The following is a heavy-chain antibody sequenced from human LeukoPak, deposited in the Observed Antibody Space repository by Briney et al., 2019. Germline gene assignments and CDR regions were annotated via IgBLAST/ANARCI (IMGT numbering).Heavy chain of an antibody. J-gene: IGHJ4*02. CDR1: GFTFSSYA. Sequence: GGSLRLSCAASGFTFSSYAMSWVRQAPGKGLEWVSAISGSGGSTYYADSVKGRFTISRDNSKNTLYLQMNSLIAADTAVYYCAKDTGYGDYYFDYWGQGTLVTVSS. D-gene: IGHD4-17*01. V-gene: IGHV3-23*01. CDR3: AKDTGYGDYYFDY. CDR2: ISGSGGST.